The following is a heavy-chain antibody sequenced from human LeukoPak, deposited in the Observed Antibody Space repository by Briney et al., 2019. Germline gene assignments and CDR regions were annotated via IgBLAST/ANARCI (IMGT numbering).Heavy chain of an antibody. Sequence: PSETLSLTCTVSRGSISSRSDYWWAWSRQPPGKGLEWIGSVYYNGNTYYNWSLKSRLTISVDTSKDQFSLNLASVTAADTAVYHCARQRASGTWAFDYWGRGTLLTVSS. D-gene: IGHD3-3*01. CDR2: VYYNGNT. J-gene: IGHJ4*02. CDR1: RGSISSRSDY. CDR3: ARQRASGTWAFDY. V-gene: IGHV4-39*01.